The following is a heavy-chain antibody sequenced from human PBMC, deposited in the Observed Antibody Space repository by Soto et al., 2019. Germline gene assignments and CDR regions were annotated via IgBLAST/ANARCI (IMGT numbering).Heavy chain of an antibody. V-gene: IGHV3-30*18. J-gene: IGHJ6*02. D-gene: IGHD3-9*01. CDR2: ISYDGSNK. CDR3: AKNVWGITIFGGMDV. CDR1: GFTFSSYG. Sequence: GGSLRLSCAASGFTFSSYGMHWVRQAPGKGLEWVAVISYDGSNKYYADYVKGRFTISRDNSKNTLYLQMNSLRTEDTAVYYCAKNVWGITIFGGMDVWGQGTTVTVSS.